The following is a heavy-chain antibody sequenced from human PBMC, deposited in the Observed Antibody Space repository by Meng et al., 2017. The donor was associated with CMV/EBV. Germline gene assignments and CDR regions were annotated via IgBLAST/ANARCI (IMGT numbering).Heavy chain of an antibody. J-gene: IGHJ4*02. Sequence: SCAASGVTFSSYWMTWVRKAPGKGRVWVSRIRGEGGATSYADSVKGRFTISRDNAKNTLYLQMNSLRVEDTAVYYCARGGSDISTVILWGQGTLVTVSS. CDR3: ARGGSDISTVIL. CDR2: IRGEGGAT. CDR1: GVTFSSYW. V-gene: IGHV3-74*03. D-gene: IGHD3-9*01.